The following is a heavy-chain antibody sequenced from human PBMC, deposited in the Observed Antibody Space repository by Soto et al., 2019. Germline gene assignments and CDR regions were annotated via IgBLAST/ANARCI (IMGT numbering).Heavy chain of an antibody. J-gene: IGHJ3*02. D-gene: IGHD6-13*01. CDR1: GDTFTSYG. CDR2: VSAYNGNT. CDR3: ATADSRSWYGWSDFDI. V-gene: IGHV1-18*04. Sequence: ASVKVSCKASGDTFTSYGISWVRQAPGQGLEWMGWVSAYNGNTNYAQKLQGRVTMTTDTSTSTAYMELRSLRSDDTAVYYCATADSRSWYGWSDFDIWGQGTMVTVSS.